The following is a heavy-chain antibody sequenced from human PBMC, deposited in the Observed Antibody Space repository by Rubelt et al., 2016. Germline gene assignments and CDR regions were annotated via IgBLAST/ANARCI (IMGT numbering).Heavy chain of an antibody. Sequence: QVQLVESGGGVVQPGRSLRLSCAASGFTFSNNDMHWVRQAPGKGLEWLSIIISDGIRKYYADSVKGRFTVSRDNSKNTQYRQVDSLGPEDAGVYYWARGRGGGGAWGGGGQGILVTVSS. J-gene: IGHJ4*02. D-gene: IGHD3-16*01. V-gene: IGHV3-30*19. CDR3: ARGRGGGGAWGG. CDR2: IISDGIRK. CDR1: GFTFSNND.